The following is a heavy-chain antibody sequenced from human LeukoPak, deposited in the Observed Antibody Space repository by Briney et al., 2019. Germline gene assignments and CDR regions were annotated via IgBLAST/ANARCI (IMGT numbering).Heavy chain of an antibody. CDR1: GGSISSGGYS. CDR3: AGGFGNILNLDY. D-gene: IGHD3-10*01. CDR2: IYHSGST. J-gene: IGHJ4*02. Sequence: PSETLSLTCAVSGGSISSGGYSWSWIRQPPGKGLEWIGYIYHSGSTYYNPSLKSRVTISIDTSKNQFSLKLSSVTAADTAVYYCAGGFGNILNLDYWGQGTLVTVSS. V-gene: IGHV4-30-2*01.